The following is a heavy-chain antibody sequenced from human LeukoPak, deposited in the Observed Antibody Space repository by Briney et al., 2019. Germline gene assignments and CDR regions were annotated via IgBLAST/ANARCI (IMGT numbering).Heavy chain of an antibody. CDR3: ARRGAKKNSNYGLLDY. CDR1: GGSIGSSDYY. Sequence: PSETLSLTCSVSGGSIGSSDYYWGWIRQPPGKGLECIGNIYYTGSTYYNPSLKSRVTISVDTSKNQFSLKLISVTAADTAVYYCARRGAKKNSNYGLLDYWGQGALVTVSS. D-gene: IGHD4-11*01. CDR2: IYYTGST. V-gene: IGHV4-39*01. J-gene: IGHJ4*02.